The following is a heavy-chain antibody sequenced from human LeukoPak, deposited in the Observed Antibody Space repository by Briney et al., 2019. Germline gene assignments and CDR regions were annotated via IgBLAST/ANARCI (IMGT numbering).Heavy chain of an antibody. Sequence: PGGSLRLSCAASGFTFDDYAMHWVRQAPGKGLEWVSGISWNSGSIGYADSVKGRFTISSDNAKNSLYLQMNSLRVEDTAVYYCTRGPSGYSYGSYWGQGTLVTVSS. CDR3: TRGPSGYSYGSY. CDR1: GFTFDDYA. D-gene: IGHD5-18*01. CDR2: ISWNSGSI. V-gene: IGHV3-9*01. J-gene: IGHJ4*02.